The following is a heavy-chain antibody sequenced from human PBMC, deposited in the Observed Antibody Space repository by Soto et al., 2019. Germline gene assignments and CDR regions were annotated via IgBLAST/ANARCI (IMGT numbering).Heavy chain of an antibody. CDR2: IYASGGP. CDR3: ARGVGSSPPRY. J-gene: IGHJ4*02. Sequence: QVQLQESGPGQVKPSETLSLTCTISGGSISVYYWSWVRQPPGHELEWIGYIYASGGPYYNPSLRRGGTISADTSKNQISLKLTSPTAADTAVYYCARGVGSSPPRYCGRGTLCTVSS. D-gene: IGHD1-26*01. V-gene: IGHV4-59*01. CDR1: GGSISVYY.